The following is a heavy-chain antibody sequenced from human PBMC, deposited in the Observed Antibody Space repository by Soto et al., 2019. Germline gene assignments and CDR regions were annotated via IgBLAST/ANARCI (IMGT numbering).Heavy chain of an antibody. Sequence: HPGGSLRLSCAASGFTFSSYAMSWVRQAPGKGLEWVSAISGSGGSTYYADSVKGRFTISRDNSKNTLYLQMNSLRAEDTAVYYCAKGGPNPYYGDYAVLGYWGQGTLVTVSS. CDR1: GFTFSSYA. CDR2: ISGSGGST. J-gene: IGHJ4*02. V-gene: IGHV3-23*01. D-gene: IGHD4-17*01. CDR3: AKGGPNPYYGDYAVLGY.